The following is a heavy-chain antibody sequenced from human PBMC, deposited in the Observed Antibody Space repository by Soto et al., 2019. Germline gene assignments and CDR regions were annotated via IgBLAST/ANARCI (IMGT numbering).Heavy chain of an antibody. CDR1: GFSFRSYW. Sequence: GGSLRLSCAASGFSFRSYWMSWVRQAPGKGPEWVANIKEDGGEQHYVDSVKGRFTISRDNTENSLFLQMNNLRAEDSAIYYCAITTSTVSYWFDPWGPGTQVTVSS. D-gene: IGHD4-4*01. V-gene: IGHV3-7*03. CDR2: IKEDGGEQ. J-gene: IGHJ5*02. CDR3: AITTSTVSYWFDP.